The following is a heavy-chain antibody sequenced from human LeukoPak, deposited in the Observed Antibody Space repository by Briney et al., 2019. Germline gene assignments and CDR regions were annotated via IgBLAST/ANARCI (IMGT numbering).Heavy chain of an antibody. V-gene: IGHV4-34*01. CDR2: INHSGST. CDR1: GGSFSGYY. Sequence: SETLSLTCSVYGGSFSGYYWSWIRQPPGKGLEWIGEINHSGSTNYNPSLKSRVTILVDTSKFFLKLSSVTAADAAVYFCARESGNWFDPWGQGTLVTVSS. CDR3: ARESGNWFDP. J-gene: IGHJ5*02.